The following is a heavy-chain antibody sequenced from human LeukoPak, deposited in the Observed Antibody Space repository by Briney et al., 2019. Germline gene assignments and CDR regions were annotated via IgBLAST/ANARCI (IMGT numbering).Heavy chain of an antibody. CDR1: GFTHRRNY. J-gene: IGHJ4*02. CDR3: ARAVNTHYYDSPHIDY. V-gene: IGHV3-53*01. Sequence: GVSLTLSCAASGFTHRRNYVIWLRQAPGKGREGVSDFYSSSSTYYADSVKGRFTISRDNSKNSLYLQMNSLRAEDTAVYYCARAVNTHYYDSPHIDYWGQGTLVTVSS. D-gene: IGHD3-22*01. CDR2: FYSSSST.